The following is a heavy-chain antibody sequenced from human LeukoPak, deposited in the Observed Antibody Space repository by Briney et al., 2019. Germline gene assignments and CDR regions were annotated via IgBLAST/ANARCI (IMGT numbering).Heavy chain of an antibody. J-gene: IGHJ5*02. Sequence: HPGGSLRLSCAASGFTFSSYAMSWVRQAPGKGLEWVSAISGSGGSTYYADSAKGRFTISRDNSKNTLYLQMNSLRAEDTAVYYCARDGRMVRGVIIFNWFDPWGQGTLVTVSS. CDR1: GFTFSSYA. D-gene: IGHD3-10*01. CDR3: ARDGRMVRGVIIFNWFDP. V-gene: IGHV3-23*01. CDR2: ISGSGGST.